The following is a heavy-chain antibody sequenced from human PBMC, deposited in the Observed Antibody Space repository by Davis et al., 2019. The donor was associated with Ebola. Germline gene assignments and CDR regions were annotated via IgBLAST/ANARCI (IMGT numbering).Heavy chain of an antibody. J-gene: IGHJ2*01. CDR2: ISAYNGNT. V-gene: IGHV1-18*01. CDR1: SYTFTSYG. D-gene: IGHD6-6*01. Sequence: ASAKVSCKASSYTFTSYGISWVRQAPGQGLEWMGWISAYNGNTNYAQKLQGRVTMTTDISRSTAYMELRSLRSEDTAVYYCASGLVRGESYWYFDLWGRGTLVTVSS. CDR3: ASGLVRGESYWYFDL.